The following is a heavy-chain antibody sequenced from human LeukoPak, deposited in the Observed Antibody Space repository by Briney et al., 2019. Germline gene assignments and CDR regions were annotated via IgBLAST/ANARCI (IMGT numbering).Heavy chain of an antibody. D-gene: IGHD1-26*01. CDR2: ISSRSAYI. CDR3: ARDRSGSYPYYFDY. J-gene: IGHJ4*02. Sequence: GGSLRLSCAASGFTFSDYSMNLVRQAPGKGLEWVSSISSRSAYIHYTDSVKGRFTISRDNAENSLYLQMNNLRADDTAVYYCARDRSGSYPYYFDYWGQGTVVTVSS. V-gene: IGHV3-21*01. CDR1: GFTFSDYS.